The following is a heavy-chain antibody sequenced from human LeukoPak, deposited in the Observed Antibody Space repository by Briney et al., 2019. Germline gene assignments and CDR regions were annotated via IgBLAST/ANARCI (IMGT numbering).Heavy chain of an antibody. V-gene: IGHV4-34*01. CDR1: GVSFSGYY. CDR2: INHSGST. J-gene: IGHJ6*02. CDR3: ARYSSGYYYYYGMDV. Sequence: SETLSLTCAVYGVSFSGYYWSWIRQPPGKGLEWIGEINHSGSTNYNPSLKSRVTISVDTSKNQFSLKLSSVTAADTAVYYCARYSSGYYYYYGMDVWGQGTTVTVSS. D-gene: IGHD6-25*01.